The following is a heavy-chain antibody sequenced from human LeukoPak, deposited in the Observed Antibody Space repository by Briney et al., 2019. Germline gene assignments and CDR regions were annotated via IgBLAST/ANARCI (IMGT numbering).Heavy chain of an antibody. J-gene: IGHJ3*02. CDR3: AKIPDEGLVVVPAGPGFDI. Sequence: PGRSLRLSCAASGFIFSSYGMNWVRQAPGKGLEWVAIIWYDGSNKYYADSVKGRFTISRDNSKNMLYLQMNSLRAEDTAVYYCAKIPDEGLVVVPAGPGFDIWGQGTTVTVSS. D-gene: IGHD2-2*01. CDR1: GFIFSSYG. V-gene: IGHV3-33*06. CDR2: IWYDGSNK.